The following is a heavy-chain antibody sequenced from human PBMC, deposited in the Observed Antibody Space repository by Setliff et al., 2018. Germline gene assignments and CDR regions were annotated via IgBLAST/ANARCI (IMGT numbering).Heavy chain of an antibody. Sequence: PSETLSLTCTVSGYSISSGYIWVWIRQPPGKGLEWVGNIGHTGSINYNPSLKSRLTISRDTSKNQVSLKLNSVTAADMAVYYCAREQWLDPPGYYYMDVWAKGTTVTVSS. CDR3: AREQWLDPPGYYYMDV. J-gene: IGHJ6*03. CDR2: IGHTGSI. CDR1: GYSISSGYI. D-gene: IGHD6-19*01. V-gene: IGHV4-38-2*02.